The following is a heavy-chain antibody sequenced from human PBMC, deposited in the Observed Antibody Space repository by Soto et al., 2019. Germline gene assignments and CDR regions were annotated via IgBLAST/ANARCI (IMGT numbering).Heavy chain of an antibody. V-gene: IGHV3-33*01. CDR1: GFTFSSYG. CDR3: ARDGYYYDSSGRESPGRFDY. CDR2: IWYDGSNK. J-gene: IGHJ4*02. Sequence: QVQLVESGGGVVQPGRSLRLSCAASGFTFSSYGMHWVRQAPGKGLEWVAVIWYDGSNKYYADSVKGRFTISRDNSKNTLYLQMNSLRAEDTAVYYCARDGYYYDSSGRESPGRFDYWGQGTLVTVSS. D-gene: IGHD3-22*01.